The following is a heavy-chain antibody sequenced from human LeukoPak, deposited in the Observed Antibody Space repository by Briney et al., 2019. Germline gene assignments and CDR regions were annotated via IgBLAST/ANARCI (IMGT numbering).Heavy chain of an antibody. CDR2: ISGSGGST. CDR1: GFTFSSYA. CDR3: AKDVIVATMRYYFDY. V-gene: IGHV3-23*01. J-gene: IGHJ4*02. D-gene: IGHD5-12*01. Sequence: GSLRISCAASGFTFSSYAMSWVRQAPGEGVEWVSAISGSGGSTYYGDSVKGRFTISRDNSKNTLYLQMNSLRAEDTAVYYCAKDVIVATMRYYFDYWGQGTLVTVSS.